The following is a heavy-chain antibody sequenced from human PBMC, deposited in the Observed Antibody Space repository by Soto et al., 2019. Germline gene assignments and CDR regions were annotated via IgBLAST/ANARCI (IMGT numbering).Heavy chain of an antibody. Sequence: GESLKISCKGSGYSFTSYWISWVRQMPGKGLEWMGRIDPSDSYTNYSPSFQGHVTISADKSISTAYLQWSSLKASDTAMYYCARGDIVVVPAATHLYLGREYNWFDLWGQGTLVTVSS. CDR3: ARGDIVVVPAATHLYLGREYNWFDL. D-gene: IGHD2-2*01. CDR1: GYSFTSYW. J-gene: IGHJ5*02. V-gene: IGHV5-10-1*01. CDR2: IDPSDSYT.